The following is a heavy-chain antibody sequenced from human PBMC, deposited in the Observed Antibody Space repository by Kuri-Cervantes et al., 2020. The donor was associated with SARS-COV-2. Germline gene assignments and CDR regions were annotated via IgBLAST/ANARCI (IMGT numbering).Heavy chain of an antibody. CDR3: AKRGTIGKDIVVVPAALTPYYYYYMDV. CDR2: ISYDGSNK. Sequence: GGSLRLSCAASGFTFSSYAMHWVRQAPGKRLEWVAVISYDGSNKYYADSVKGRFTISRDNSKNTLYLQMNSLRAEDTAVYYCAKRGTIGKDIVVVPAALTPYYYYYMDVWGKGTTVTVSS. J-gene: IGHJ6*03. CDR1: GFTFSSYA. V-gene: IGHV3-30-3*02. D-gene: IGHD2-2*01.